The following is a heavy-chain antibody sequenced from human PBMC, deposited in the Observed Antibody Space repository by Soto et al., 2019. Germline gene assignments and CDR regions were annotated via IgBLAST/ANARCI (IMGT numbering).Heavy chain of an antibody. CDR1: GFSFVSYW. Sequence: EVQLAESGGGLVLTGGSLRLSCAASGFSFVSYWMHWVRQVPGEGLAWVSRINGNADNSDYADSVKGRFTISRDNAMNRLYLQMDSLRADDTGVYYCVRDFRAAVAGSEFDHWGQGTLVTVSS. D-gene: IGHD6-19*01. CDR2: INGNADNS. CDR3: VRDFRAAVAGSEFDH. J-gene: IGHJ4*02. V-gene: IGHV3-74*01.